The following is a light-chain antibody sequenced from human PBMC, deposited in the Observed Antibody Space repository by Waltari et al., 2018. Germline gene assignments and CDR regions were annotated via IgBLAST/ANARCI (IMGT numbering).Light chain of an antibody. J-gene: IGLJ1*01. CDR1: KLRDKY. V-gene: IGLV3-1*01. Sequence: SYELTQPPSVSVSPGQTANIACSGDKLRDKYASWYQQKPGHSPVLVIYQDDKRPSGIPGRFSGSNSGSTATLISSGTQAVDEADYYCQAWDSNTAVFGTGTKVTVL. CDR2: QDD. CDR3: QAWDSNTAV.